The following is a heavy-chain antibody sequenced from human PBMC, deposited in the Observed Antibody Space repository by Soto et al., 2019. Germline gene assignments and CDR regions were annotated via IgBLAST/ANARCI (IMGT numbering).Heavy chain of an antibody. CDR3: TKVGGIYDFWRRPLHCVI. CDR1: GFIFDDFA. V-gene: IGHV3-9*01. D-gene: IGHD3-3*01. J-gene: IGHJ4*02. CDR2: ISWNSDSI. Sequence: EAQLVESGGGLVQPGRSLSLSCAGSGFIFDDFAIHWFRQAPGTGLEWVSGISWNSDSIGYADSVKGRFTISRDNAKNSLYLQMNGLRLDDPALYYCTKVGGIYDFWRRPLHCVIWGQGTLVTGPS.